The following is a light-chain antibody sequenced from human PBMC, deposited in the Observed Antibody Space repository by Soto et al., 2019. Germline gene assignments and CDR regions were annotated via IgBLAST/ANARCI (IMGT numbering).Light chain of an antibody. CDR3: QSIDSSGSYLI. CDR1: ALPKQY. Sequence: SYELTQPSSVSMSPGQTARITCSGDALPKQYACWYQQKPGQAPVLVIYKDTERPSGIPERFSGSSSGTTATLTITGVQAEDEADYYCQSIDSSGSYLIFGGGTKLTVL. V-gene: IGLV3-25*03. CDR2: KDT. J-gene: IGLJ2*01.